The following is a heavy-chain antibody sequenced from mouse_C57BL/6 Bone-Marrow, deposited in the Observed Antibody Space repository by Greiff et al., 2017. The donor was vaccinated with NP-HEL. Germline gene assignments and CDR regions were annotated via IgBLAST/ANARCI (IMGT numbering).Heavy chain of an antibody. Sequence: VQGVESGAELVRPGTSVKVSCKASGYAFTNYLIEWVKQRPGQGLEWIGVINPGSGGTNYNEKFKGKATLTADKSSSTAYMQLSSLTSEDSAVYFCARSLYGNFFDYWGQGTTLTVAS. CDR2: INPGSGGT. J-gene: IGHJ2*01. CDR1: GYAFTNYL. V-gene: IGHV1-54*01. D-gene: IGHD2-1*01. CDR3: ARSLYGNFFDY.